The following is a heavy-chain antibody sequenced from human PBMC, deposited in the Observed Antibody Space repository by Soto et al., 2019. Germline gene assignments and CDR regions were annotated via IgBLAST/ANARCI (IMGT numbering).Heavy chain of an antibody. Sequence: SETLSLTCNVSGVTIRGYYWNWIRRPPGKTLEWIGSIYYAGGTNYNPSLKSRVTISVDTSKNHFSLKFNSLTAADTAVYYCASGKRSTIAAPDYLGQGTLDTVSS. CDR3: ASGKRSTIAAPDY. CDR2: IYYAGGT. J-gene: IGHJ4*02. D-gene: IGHD6-13*01. CDR1: GVTIRGYY. V-gene: IGHV4-59*01.